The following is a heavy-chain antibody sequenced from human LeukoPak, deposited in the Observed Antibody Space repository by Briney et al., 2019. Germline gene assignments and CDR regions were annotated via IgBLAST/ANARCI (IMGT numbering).Heavy chain of an antibody. Sequence: GGSLRLSCAASGFTFSIYSMNWVRQAPGKGLEWLSYITSDSNTIYYADSVKGRFTISRDNSKNTLYLQMNSLRAEDTALYYCAKDTSLLPNYYMDVWGKGTTVTISS. CDR2: ITSDSNTI. CDR3: AKDTSLLPNYYMDV. J-gene: IGHJ6*03. CDR1: GFTFSIYS. V-gene: IGHV3-48*01.